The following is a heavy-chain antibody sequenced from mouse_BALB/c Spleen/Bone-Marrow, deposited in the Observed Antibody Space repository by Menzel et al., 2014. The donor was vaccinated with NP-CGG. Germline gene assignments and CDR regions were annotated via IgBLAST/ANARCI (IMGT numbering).Heavy chain of an antibody. CDR3: ARSGFDY. J-gene: IGHJ2*01. V-gene: IGHV1S130*01. CDR2: IHPNSGNT. D-gene: IGHD4-1*01. CDR1: GYTFTSSW. Sequence: QVQLKESGSVLVRPGASVKLSCKASGYTFTSSWMHWAKRRPGLGLEWIGEIHPNSGNTNYNEKFKGKATLTVDTSSSTAYVDLSSLTSEDSAVYYCARSGFDYWGQGTTLTVSS.